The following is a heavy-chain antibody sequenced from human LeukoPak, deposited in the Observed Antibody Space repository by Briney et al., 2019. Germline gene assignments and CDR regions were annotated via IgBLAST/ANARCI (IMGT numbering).Heavy chain of an antibody. CDR2: IYYSGST. CDR1: GGSFSSYY. Sequence: PSETLSLTCAVYGGSFSSYYWSWIRQPPGKGLEWIGYIYYSGSTNYNPSLKSRVTISLDTSKYQFSLKLSSMTAADTALYYCARGLAAAGTGVGWFDPWGQGTLVTVSS. CDR3: ARGLAAAGTGVGWFDP. J-gene: IGHJ5*02. D-gene: IGHD6-13*01. V-gene: IGHV4-59*01.